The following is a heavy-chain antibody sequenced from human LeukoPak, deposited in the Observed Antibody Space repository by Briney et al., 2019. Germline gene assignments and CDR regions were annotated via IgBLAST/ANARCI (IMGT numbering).Heavy chain of an antibody. CDR1: GGSISSYY. Sequence: SETLSLTCTVSGGSISSYYWSWIRQPPGKGLEWIGYIYYSGSTDYSPSLKSRVTISVDTSKNQFSLKLSSVTAADTAVYYCARVMGDYYDSSGYYRRSDVFDIWGQGTMLIVSS. CDR2: IYYSGST. J-gene: IGHJ3*02. D-gene: IGHD3-22*01. CDR3: ARVMGDYYDSSGYYRRSDVFDI. V-gene: IGHV4-59*01.